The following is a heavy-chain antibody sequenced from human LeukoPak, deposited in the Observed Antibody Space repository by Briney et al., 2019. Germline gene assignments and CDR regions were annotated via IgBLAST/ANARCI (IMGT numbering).Heavy chain of an antibody. V-gene: IGHV3-33*08. D-gene: IGHD6-19*01. CDR2: IWYDGSNK. Sequence: PGGSLRLSCAASGFTFSGSAMHWVRQASGKGLEWVAVIWYDGSNKYYADSVKGRFTISRDNSKDTLYLQMNSLRAEDTAVYYCAKLLAVTNSYYFNNWGQGTLVTVSS. CDR3: AKLLAVTNSYYFNN. CDR1: GFTFSGSA. J-gene: IGHJ4*02.